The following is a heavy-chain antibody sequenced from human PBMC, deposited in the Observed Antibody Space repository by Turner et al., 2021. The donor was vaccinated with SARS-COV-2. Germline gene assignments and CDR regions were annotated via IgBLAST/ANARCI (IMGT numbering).Heavy chain of an antibody. Sequence: EVQLVESGGDLVKPGGSLRLSCAVSGFTFNNYAMQWVRQAPGKGLDYVSVISDDGISTYYANSVKGRFTISRDNSKNMMYLQMGSLRPEDMAVYYCARQRLNDYAADYWGQGTLVTVSS. J-gene: IGHJ4*02. CDR3: ARQRLNDYAADY. V-gene: IGHV3-64*01. CDR1: GFTFNNYA. CDR2: ISDDGIST. D-gene: IGHD2-2*01.